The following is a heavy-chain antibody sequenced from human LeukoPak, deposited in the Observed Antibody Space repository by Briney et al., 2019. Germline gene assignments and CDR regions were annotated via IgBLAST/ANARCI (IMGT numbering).Heavy chain of an antibody. Sequence: SETLSLTCTVSGGSISSDDYYWAWIRQPPGKGLEWIGEINHSGSTNYNPSLKSRVTISVDTSKNQFSLKLSSVTAADTAVYYCAGRYVWGSYRSPLDYWGQGTLVTVSS. V-gene: IGHV4-39*07. CDR2: INHSGST. CDR3: AGRYVWGSYRSPLDY. CDR1: GGSISSDDYY. J-gene: IGHJ4*02. D-gene: IGHD3-16*02.